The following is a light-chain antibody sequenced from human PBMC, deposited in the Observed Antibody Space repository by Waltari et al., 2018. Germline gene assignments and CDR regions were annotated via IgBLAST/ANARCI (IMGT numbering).Light chain of an antibody. CDR2: GKN. V-gene: IGLV3-19*01. J-gene: IGLJ2*01. Sequence: SSELTPDPAVSVALGQTVTITCQGASLRTSYASWYQQKSGQAPILVLFGKNKRPSGIPDRFSGYNSESTTSLTITGAQAEDEAEYYCSSRDSSASHVLFAGGTKLTVL. CDR1: SLRTSY. CDR3: SSRDSSASHVL.